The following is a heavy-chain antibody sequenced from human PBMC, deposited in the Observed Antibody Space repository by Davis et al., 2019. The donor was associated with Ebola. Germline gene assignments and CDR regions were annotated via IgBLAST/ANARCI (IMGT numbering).Heavy chain of an antibody. D-gene: IGHD3-10*01. Sequence: GESLKISCATSGFIFSNYAMNWVRQAPGKGLEWVSGISVGGTKTYYADSVKGRFTISRDNSKNTLYLQMNSLRAEDTAVYYCAREVRGGFDPWGQGTLVTVSS. CDR1: GFIFSNYA. V-gene: IGHV3-23*01. CDR2: ISVGGTKT. CDR3: AREVRGGFDP. J-gene: IGHJ5*02.